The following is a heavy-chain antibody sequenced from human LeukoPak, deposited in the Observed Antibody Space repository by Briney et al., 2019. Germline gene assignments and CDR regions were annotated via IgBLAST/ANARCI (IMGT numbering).Heavy chain of an antibody. CDR2: ISASGGDT. V-gene: IGHV3-23*01. D-gene: IGHD6-25*01. Sequence: PGGSLRLSCAASGFTFSNYAMIWVRQTPGRWLEWVSSISASGGDTYYLDSVTGRFTISRDNSKNTVYLQMNSLRAEDTAIYYCTKDPHAAATPRVYWGQGILVTVSS. CDR3: TKDPHAAATPRVY. J-gene: IGHJ4*02. CDR1: GFTFSNYA.